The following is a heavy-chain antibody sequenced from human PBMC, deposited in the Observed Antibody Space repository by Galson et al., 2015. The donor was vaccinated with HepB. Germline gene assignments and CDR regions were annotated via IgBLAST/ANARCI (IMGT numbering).Heavy chain of an antibody. CDR1: GFTFTNYD. D-gene: IGHD3-22*01. V-gene: IGHV1-8*01. CDR2: MNPNSGNT. J-gene: IGHJ4*02. CDR3: ARGPAGYDSSGYFDY. Sequence: SCKASGFTFTNYDINWVRQATGQGPEWLGWMNPNSGNTGYAQKFQGRVTMTRNTSITTAYMELTRLRSEDTAIYYCARGPAGYDSSGYFDYWGQGTPVTVSS.